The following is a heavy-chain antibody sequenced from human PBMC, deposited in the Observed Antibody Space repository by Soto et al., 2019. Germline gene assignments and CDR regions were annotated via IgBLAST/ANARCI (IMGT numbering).Heavy chain of an antibody. J-gene: IGHJ4*02. Sequence: HPGGSLRLSCAASGFTFSSYAMSWVRQAPGKGLEWVSAISSSGSSTYYADSVKGRFTISRDNANNTLYLKMNSLRAEDTAFYYCARGSVLRFLEWLYLDYWGQGTLVTVSS. CDR1: GFTFSSYA. D-gene: IGHD3-3*01. V-gene: IGHV3-23*01. CDR3: ARGSVLRFLEWLYLDY. CDR2: ISSSGSST.